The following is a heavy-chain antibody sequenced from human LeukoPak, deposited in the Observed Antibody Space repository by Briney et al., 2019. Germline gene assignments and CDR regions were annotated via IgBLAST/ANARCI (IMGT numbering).Heavy chain of an antibody. CDR3: VGHQGSSTYDY. Sequence: SETLSLTCAVSGYSISSGYYWSWIRQPPGKGLEWIGYISYSGSPNYKASLMSRITMSVEMSKNHISLRLTSVTAADTAVYYCVGHQGSSTYDYWGQGILVTVSS. D-gene: IGHD2/OR15-2a*01. CDR2: ISYSGSP. V-gene: IGHV4-59*08. J-gene: IGHJ4*02. CDR1: GYSISSGYY.